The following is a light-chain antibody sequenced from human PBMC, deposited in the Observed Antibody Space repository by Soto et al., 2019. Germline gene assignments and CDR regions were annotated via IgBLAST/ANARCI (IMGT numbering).Light chain of an antibody. CDR2: DVS. J-gene: IGLJ2*01. CDR3: SSYTRSSTVV. V-gene: IGLV2-14*01. CDR1: SSDVGGYNY. Sequence: QSALTQPASVSGSPGQSITISCTGSSSDVGGYNYVSWYQQHPGKAPKLMIYDVSSRPSGVSNRFSGSKSGNTASLTLSGLQAEDEADYYCSSYTRSSTVVFGGGTKLTVL.